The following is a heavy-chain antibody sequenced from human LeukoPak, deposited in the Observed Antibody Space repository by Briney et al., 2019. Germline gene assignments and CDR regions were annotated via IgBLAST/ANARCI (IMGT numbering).Heavy chain of an antibody. D-gene: IGHD6-19*01. V-gene: IGHV3-23*01. CDR3: AKVFKRGGSGWYSYFDY. CDR1: GFSFSTYA. J-gene: IGHJ4*02. Sequence: PGGSLRLSCAASGFSFSTYAMSWVRQAPARGPEWVSSMRGGGETFYADSVKGRFTISRDNSKNTLYLQMNSLRAEDTAVYYCAKVFKRGGSGWYSYFDYWGQGTLVTVSS. CDR2: MRGGGET.